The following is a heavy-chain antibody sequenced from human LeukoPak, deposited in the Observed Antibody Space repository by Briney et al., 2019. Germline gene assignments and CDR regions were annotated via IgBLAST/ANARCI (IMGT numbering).Heavy chain of an antibody. D-gene: IGHD3-10*01. CDR3: ARDVNVLLWFGESSDPFDI. CDR1: GYDFSTYG. Sequence: ASVKVSCKTSGYDFSTYGINWVRLSPGQGLVWMGWINPSNGKTYSAQSLQGRVSMTADTTTTTVYMDLRSLRSDDTAIYYCARDVNVLLWFGESSDPFDIWGQGTTVIVSS. V-gene: IGHV1-18*01. CDR2: INPSNGKT. J-gene: IGHJ3*02.